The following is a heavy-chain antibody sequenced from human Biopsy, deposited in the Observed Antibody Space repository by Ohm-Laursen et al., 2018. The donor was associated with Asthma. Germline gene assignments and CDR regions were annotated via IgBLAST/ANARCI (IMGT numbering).Heavy chain of an antibody. CDR2: MHHSGSP. Sequence: SDTLSLTCTVSGGSITSSSYYWGWIRQPPGKGMEWIGSMHHSGSPYYHPSLKSRATISEDTSKNQLSLKMSSVSAADTAVYFCVRHQYSSSWSTFDYWGQGALVTVSS. V-gene: IGHV4-39*01. D-gene: IGHD3-22*01. CDR1: GGSITSSSYY. J-gene: IGHJ4*02. CDR3: VRHQYSSSWSTFDY.